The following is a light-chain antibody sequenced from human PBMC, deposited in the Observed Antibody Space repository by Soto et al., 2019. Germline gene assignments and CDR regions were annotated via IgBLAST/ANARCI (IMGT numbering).Light chain of an antibody. CDR3: SAWDDSLSGSYV. CDR2: SNN. J-gene: IGLJ1*01. V-gene: IGLV1-47*02. CDR1: SSNIGSNY. Sequence: QSVLTQPPSASGTPGQRVTISCSGSSSNIGSNYVYWYQQLPGTAPKLLIYSNNQQPSGVPDRFSGSKSGTSASLAISGLRSEDEDGYYCSAWDDSLSGSYVFGTGTKLTVL.